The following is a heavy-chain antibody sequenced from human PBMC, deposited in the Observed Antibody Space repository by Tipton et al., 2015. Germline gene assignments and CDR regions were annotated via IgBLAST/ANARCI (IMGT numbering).Heavy chain of an antibody. D-gene: IGHD6-13*01. CDR1: GGSISNSNYY. CDR2: LSYSGKT. Sequence: TLSLTCTVSGGSISNSNYYWGWIRQPPGKGLEWIGSLSYSGKTDYNPPLRSRITISVDTSKNQFSLRLGSVTAADTAVYYCARSLFPETAGRENWFDPWGQGTLVTVSS. J-gene: IGHJ5*02. CDR3: ARSLFPETAGRENWFDP. V-gene: IGHV4-39*01.